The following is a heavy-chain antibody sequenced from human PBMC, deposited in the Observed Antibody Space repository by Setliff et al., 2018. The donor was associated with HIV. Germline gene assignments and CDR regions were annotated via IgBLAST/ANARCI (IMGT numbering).Heavy chain of an antibody. J-gene: IGHJ4*02. CDR3: AKAGSNYFDC. D-gene: IGHD3-10*01. Sequence: GASVKVSCKASGYTFTGYYMHWVRQAPGQGLEWMGIINPSGGSTSYAQKFQGRVTISRDNSKNSLFLQMHSLKTEDTALYYCAKAGSNYFDCWGQGTLVTVSS. CDR2: INPSGGST. V-gene: IGHV1-46*01. CDR1: GYTFTGYY.